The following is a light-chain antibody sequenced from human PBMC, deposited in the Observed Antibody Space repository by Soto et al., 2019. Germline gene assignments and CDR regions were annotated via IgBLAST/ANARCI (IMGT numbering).Light chain of an antibody. V-gene: IGKV1-39*01. J-gene: IGKJ1*01. CDR1: QSISNY. CDR3: QQSYKKRT. Sequence: DIQMTQSPSSLYASVGDRVIITCRASQSISNYLNWYQQEPGKAPKLLIYSASTLQGGVPSRFSGGGSGTHFTLTISSLQPEDFAPYLCQQSYKKRTFGQGTKVEIK. CDR2: SAS.